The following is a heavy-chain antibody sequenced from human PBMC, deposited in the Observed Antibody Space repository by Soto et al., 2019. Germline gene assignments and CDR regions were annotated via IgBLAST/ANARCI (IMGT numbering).Heavy chain of an antibody. CDR3: ARDSKPDGYNFDY. CDR2: ISSSSSTI. Sequence: EVQLVESGGGLVQPGGSLRLSCAASGFTFSSYSMNWVRQAPGKGLEWVSYISSSSSTIHYADSVKGRFTISRDNAKTSLYLQMNLLRDEDTAVYYCARDSKPDGYNFDYWGQGTLVTVSS. J-gene: IGHJ4*02. V-gene: IGHV3-48*02. CDR1: GFTFSSYS. D-gene: IGHD5-12*01.